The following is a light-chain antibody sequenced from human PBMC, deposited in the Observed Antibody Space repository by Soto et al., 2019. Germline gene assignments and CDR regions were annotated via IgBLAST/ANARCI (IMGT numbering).Light chain of an antibody. Sequence: EIVLTQSPATLSLSPGERATLSCRASQSVSSYLAWHQQKPGQAPRLLIYDASNRATGIPARFSGSGSGTDFTLTISSLEPEDFAVYYCQQRSFGPGTKVDIK. CDR1: QSVSSY. CDR2: DAS. CDR3: QQRS. J-gene: IGKJ3*01. V-gene: IGKV3-11*01.